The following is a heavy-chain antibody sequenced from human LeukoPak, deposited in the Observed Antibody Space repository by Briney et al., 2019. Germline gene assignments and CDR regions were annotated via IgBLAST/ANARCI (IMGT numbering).Heavy chain of an antibody. D-gene: IGHD1-26*01. CDR2: IYPDDSDT. Sequence: GESLKISCKGSGYSFTNYWIGWVRQMSGKGLEWMGIIYPDDSDTRYSPSFQGQVTISVDKYINTAYLQWTSLKASDTAIYYCARHGKLSSSRNWFDPWGQGTLVIVSS. CDR3: ARHGKLSSSRNWFDP. CDR1: GYSFTNYW. V-gene: IGHV5-51*01. J-gene: IGHJ5*02.